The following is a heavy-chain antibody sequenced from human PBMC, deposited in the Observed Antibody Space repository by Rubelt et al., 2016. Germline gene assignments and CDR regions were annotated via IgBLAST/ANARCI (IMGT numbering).Heavy chain of an antibody. CDR2: IYYTGNT. V-gene: IGHV4-39*07. CDR1: GGSISSSSYY. CDR3: ARARSRYGDYDY. Sequence: QLQLQESGPGLVKPSETLSLTCSVSGGSISSSSYYWGWIRQPPGKGLEWIGFIYYTGNTYYTPSLKSRVTISVDTSNNQFSLKLNSVTAADTAVYYCARARSRYGDYDYWGQGTLVTVSS. D-gene: IGHD4-17*01. J-gene: IGHJ4*02.